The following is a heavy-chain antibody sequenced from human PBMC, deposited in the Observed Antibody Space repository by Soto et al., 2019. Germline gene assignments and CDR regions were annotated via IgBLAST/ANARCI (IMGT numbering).Heavy chain of an antibody. J-gene: IGHJ4*02. V-gene: IGHV4-39*01. Sequence: PSETLSLTCIVSGGSISSGSYYWGWIRQPPGKVLEWIGSLFYTGRTYYNPSLKSRATMXXXXSXNXFXLXXXSVTXTGTAIYFCARPRPGDYGSGLDYWGQGSLVT. D-gene: IGHD3-10*01. CDR1: GGSISSGSYY. CDR3: ARPRPGDYGSGLDY. CDR2: LFYTGRT.